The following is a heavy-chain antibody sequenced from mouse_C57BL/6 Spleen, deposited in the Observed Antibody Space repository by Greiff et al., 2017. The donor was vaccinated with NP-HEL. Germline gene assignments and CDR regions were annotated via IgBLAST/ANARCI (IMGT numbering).Heavy chain of an antibody. CDR1: GYTFTSYW. CDR3: ARYYGSRSYAMDY. CDR2: IDPSDSYT. D-gene: IGHD1-1*01. Sequence: QVQLQQPGAELVMPGASVKLSCKASGYTFTSYWMHWVKQRPGHGLEWIGEIDPSDSYTNYNQKFKGKSTLTVDKSSSTAYMQLSSLTSEDSAVYYCARYYGSRSYAMDYWGQGTSVTVSS. V-gene: IGHV1-69*01. J-gene: IGHJ4*01.